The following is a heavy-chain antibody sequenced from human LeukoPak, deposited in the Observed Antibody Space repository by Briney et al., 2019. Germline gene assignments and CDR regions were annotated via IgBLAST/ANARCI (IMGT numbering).Heavy chain of an antibody. CDR1: GFTFDDYA. J-gene: IGHJ6*03. CDR2: IRWNSGSI. Sequence: GGSLRLSCAASGFTFDDYAMHWVRQAPGKGLEWVSGIRWNSGSIGYADSVKGRFTISRDNAKNSLYLQMNSLRAEDTALYYCAKVYMGRGNRGSSSGLYYYYYMDVWGKGTTVTVSS. D-gene: IGHD6-6*01. CDR3: AKVYMGRGNRGSSSGLYYYYYMDV. V-gene: IGHV3-9*01.